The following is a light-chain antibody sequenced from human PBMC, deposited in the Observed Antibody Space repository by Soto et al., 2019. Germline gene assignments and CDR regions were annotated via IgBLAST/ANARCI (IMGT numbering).Light chain of an antibody. V-gene: IGKV1-6*01. CDR1: QNVWTY. J-gene: IGKJ4*01. Sequence: IQMTQSPPSLSASVGDRVTITCRASQNVWTYLNWYQQKPGKAPRLLLYGASDLEDGVPARFSGSGSGTDFTLTISSLQPEDFATYYCIQDYNYPLTFGGGTKVDIK. CDR2: GAS. CDR3: IQDYNYPLT.